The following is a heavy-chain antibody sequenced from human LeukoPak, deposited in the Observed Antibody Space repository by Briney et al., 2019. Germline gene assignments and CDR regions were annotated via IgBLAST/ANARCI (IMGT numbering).Heavy chain of an antibody. V-gene: IGHV4-39*07. CDR1: SGSISSSTYY. D-gene: IGHD2-15*01. J-gene: IGHJ4*02. CDR2: IYYTGST. Sequence: SETLSLTCTVSSGSISSSTYYWGWIRQPPGKGLEWIGTIYYTGSTYYNPSLKSRVTISVDTSKNQFSLKLTSVTAADTAVYYCARSRYCSGGSCYADYWGQGTLVTVSS. CDR3: ARSRYCSGGSCYADY.